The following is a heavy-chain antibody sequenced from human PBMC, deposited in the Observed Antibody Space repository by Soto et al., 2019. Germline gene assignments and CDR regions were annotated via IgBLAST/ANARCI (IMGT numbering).Heavy chain of an antibody. CDR3: ARNSPRSKRGYYYYYGMDV. V-gene: IGHV4-4*07. CDR2: IYTSGST. D-gene: IGHD3-10*01. Sequence: TLSLTCTVSGGSISSYYWSWIRQPAGKGLEWIGRIYTSGSTNYNPSLKSRVTMSVDTSKNQFSLKLSSVTAADTAVYYCARNSPRSKRGYYYYYGMDVCGQGTTVPVSS. CDR1: GGSISSYY. J-gene: IGHJ6*02.